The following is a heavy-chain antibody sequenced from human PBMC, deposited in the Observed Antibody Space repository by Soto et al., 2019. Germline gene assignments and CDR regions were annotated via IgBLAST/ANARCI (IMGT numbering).Heavy chain of an antibody. CDR3: ARARNIVVVPAAKFGDAFDI. Sequence: SETLSLTCILSGGSISNYYWSWIRQSPGKGLEWIGYVDYTGNTNFKYNPSLESRVTISVDTSKNQFSLNLRSVTAADTAVYYCARARNIVVVPAAKFGDAFDIWGQGTMVTVSS. J-gene: IGHJ3*02. CDR1: GGSISNYY. D-gene: IGHD2-2*01. V-gene: IGHV4-59*12. CDR2: VDYTGNT.